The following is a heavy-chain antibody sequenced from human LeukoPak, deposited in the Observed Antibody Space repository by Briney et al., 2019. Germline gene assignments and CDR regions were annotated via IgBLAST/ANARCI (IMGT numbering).Heavy chain of an antibody. V-gene: IGHV4-61*02. CDR2: IYTGGST. CDR3: AREWDYGGNRYFDY. Sequence: SETLSLTCTVSGGSIGSGSYYWSWIRQPAGKRLEWIGRIYTGGSTNYNPSLKSRVTISLDTSNNQFSQKLSSVTAADTAVYYCAREWDYGGNRYFDYWGQGTLVTVSS. CDR1: GGSIGSGSYY. J-gene: IGHJ4*02. D-gene: IGHD4-23*01.